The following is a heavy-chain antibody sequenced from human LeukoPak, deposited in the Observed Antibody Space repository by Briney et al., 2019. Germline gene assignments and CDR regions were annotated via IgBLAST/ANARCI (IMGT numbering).Heavy chain of an antibody. J-gene: IGHJ4*02. D-gene: IGHD3-22*01. CDR1: GFTVSSNS. Sequence: GGSLRLSCTVSGFTVSSNSMSWVRQAPGKGLEWVSFIYSGGSTQYTDSVKGRFTISRDNSKNTLYLQMNSLRAEDTAVYYCARRAGDYSHPYDYWGQGTLVTVSS. V-gene: IGHV3-53*01. CDR3: ARRAGDYSHPYDY. CDR2: IYSGGST.